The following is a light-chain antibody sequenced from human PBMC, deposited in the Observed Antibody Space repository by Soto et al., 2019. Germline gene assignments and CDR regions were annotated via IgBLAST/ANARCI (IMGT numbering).Light chain of an antibody. J-gene: IGKJ4*01. Sequence: EIVLTQSPATLSLSPGERATLSCRASQSVSSYLAWYQQKPGQAPRLLIYDASNKVTGIPARFSGSGSGTDFTLTISSLEPEDFAVYYCQQRSNWPLTFGGGNKVEIK. CDR1: QSVSSY. V-gene: IGKV3-11*01. CDR3: QQRSNWPLT. CDR2: DAS.